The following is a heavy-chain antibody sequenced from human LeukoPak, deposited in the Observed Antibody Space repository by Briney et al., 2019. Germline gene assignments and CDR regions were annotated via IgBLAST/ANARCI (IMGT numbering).Heavy chain of an antibody. CDR1: GFTFSIYS. Sequence: PGGSLRLSCAASGFTFSIYSMNWVRQAPGKGLEWVSSISSSRSYIYYADSVKGRFTISRDNAKNSLYLQMNSLRAEDTAVYYCARVYCSSTSCPNHDAFDIWGQGTMVTVSS. V-gene: IGHV3-21*01. J-gene: IGHJ3*02. CDR2: ISSSRSYI. CDR3: ARVYCSSTSCPNHDAFDI. D-gene: IGHD2-2*01.